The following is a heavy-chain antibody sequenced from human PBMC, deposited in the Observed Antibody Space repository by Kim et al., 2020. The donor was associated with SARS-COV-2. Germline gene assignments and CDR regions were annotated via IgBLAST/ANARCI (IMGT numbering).Heavy chain of an antibody. CDR1: GGSISSSSYY. CDR3: ATFDPGDYYDSSGRGDY. CDR2: IYYSGST. Sequence: SETLSLTCTVSGGSISSSSYYWGWIRQPPGKGLEWIGSIYYSGSTYYNPSLKSRVTISVDTSKNQFSLKLSSVTAADTAVYYCATFDPGDYYDSSGRGDYWGQGTLVTVSS. D-gene: IGHD3-22*01. J-gene: IGHJ4*02. V-gene: IGHV4-39*01.